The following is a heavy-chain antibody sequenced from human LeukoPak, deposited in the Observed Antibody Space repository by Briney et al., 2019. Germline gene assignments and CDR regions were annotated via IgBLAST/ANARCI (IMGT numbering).Heavy chain of an antibody. D-gene: IGHD2-15*01. Sequence: GGSLRLSCAASGFTFSSYWMSWVRQAPGKGREWVANIKQDGSEKYYVDSVKGRFTISRDNAKNSLYLQMNSLRAEDTAVYYCARVFVVVVAATRYYYYGMDVWGQGTTVTVSS. V-gene: IGHV3-7*04. CDR3: ARVFVVVVAATRYYYYGMDV. J-gene: IGHJ6*02. CDR1: GFTFSSYW. CDR2: IKQDGSEK.